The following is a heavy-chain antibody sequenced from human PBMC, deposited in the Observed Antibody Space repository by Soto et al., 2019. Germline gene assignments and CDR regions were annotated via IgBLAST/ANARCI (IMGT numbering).Heavy chain of an antibody. D-gene: IGHD1-1*01. CDR3: ARDTWSMDV. Sequence: QVQLVESGGGVVQPGRSLRLSCAASGFTFSSYGMHWVRQAPGKGLEWVAVIWYDGSNKYYADSVKGRFTISRDDSRNTLYLQMNSMRAEDTAVYYCARDTWSMDVGGQGTTVTVSS. V-gene: IGHV3-33*01. CDR1: GFTFSSYG. J-gene: IGHJ6*02. CDR2: IWYDGSNK.